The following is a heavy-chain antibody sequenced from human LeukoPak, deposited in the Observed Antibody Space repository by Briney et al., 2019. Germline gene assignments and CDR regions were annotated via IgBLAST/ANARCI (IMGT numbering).Heavy chain of an antibody. CDR1: GFTFSNYW. CDR2: IKQDGSEK. J-gene: IGHJ4*02. D-gene: IGHD3-10*01. CDR3: AREPVYYYGSGSYYNILSGGFDY. V-gene: IGHV3-7*01. Sequence: GGSLRLSCEASGFTFSNYWMKWVRQAPGKGLEWVANIKQDGSEKYYVDSVKGRFTISRDNAKNSLYLQMNSLRAEDTAVYYCAREPVYYYGSGSYYNILSGGFDYWGQGTLVTVSS.